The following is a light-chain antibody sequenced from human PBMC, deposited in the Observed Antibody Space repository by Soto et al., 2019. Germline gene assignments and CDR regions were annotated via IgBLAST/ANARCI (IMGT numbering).Light chain of an antibody. Sequence: DIQMTQSPSTLSASVGDRVTITCRASQSISSWLAWYQQKPGKAPKLLIYDASSLESGVPSRFSGSGSGTECTLTISSLQPDDFATYYCQQYNSYWGTFGQGTKVEIK. CDR2: DAS. J-gene: IGKJ1*01. V-gene: IGKV1-5*01. CDR1: QSISSW. CDR3: QQYNSYWGT.